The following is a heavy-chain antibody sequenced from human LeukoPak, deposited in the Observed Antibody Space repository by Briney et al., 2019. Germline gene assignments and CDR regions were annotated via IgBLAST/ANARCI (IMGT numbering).Heavy chain of an antibody. CDR1: GFTFSAYA. J-gene: IGHJ4*02. CDR2: ISSDGRNK. Sequence: GGSLRLSCAASGFTFSAYAMHWVRQAPGKGLEWVAVISSDGRNKYYADSAKGRFTISRDNSWNTLYVEMNSLRAEDTAVYYCARDPDGYYYGFDYWGQGTLVTVSS. CDR3: ARDPDGYYYGFDY. D-gene: IGHD3-10*01. V-gene: IGHV3-30*04.